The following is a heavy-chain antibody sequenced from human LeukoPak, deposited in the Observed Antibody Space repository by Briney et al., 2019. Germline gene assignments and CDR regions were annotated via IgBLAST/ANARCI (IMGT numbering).Heavy chain of an antibody. CDR3: ATSYCSSTSCYDSTFDY. CDR2: IYTSGST. CDR1: AGSISSGSYY. J-gene: IGHJ4*02. V-gene: IGHV4-61*02. D-gene: IGHD2-2*01. Sequence: SQTLSLTCTVSAGSISSGSYYWSWIRQPAGKGLEWIGRIYTSGSTNYNPSLKSRVTISVDTSKNQFSLKLSSVTAADTAVYYCATSYCSSTSCYDSTFDYWGQGTLVTVSS.